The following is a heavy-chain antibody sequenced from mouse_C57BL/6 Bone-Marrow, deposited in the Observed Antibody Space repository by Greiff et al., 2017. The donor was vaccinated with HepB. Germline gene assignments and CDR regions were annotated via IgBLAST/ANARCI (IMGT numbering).Heavy chain of an antibody. J-gene: IGHJ2*01. CDR3: AGGAVVALYFDY. Sequence: VQLQQSGTELVKPGASVKLSCTASGFNIQDYYMHWVKQRTEQGLEWIGRIDPEDGETKYAPKFQGKATITADTSSNTAYLQLSSLTSEDTAVYYCAGGAVVALYFDYWGQGTTLTVSS. V-gene: IGHV14-2*01. CDR2: IDPEDGET. D-gene: IGHD1-1*01. CDR1: GFNIQDYY.